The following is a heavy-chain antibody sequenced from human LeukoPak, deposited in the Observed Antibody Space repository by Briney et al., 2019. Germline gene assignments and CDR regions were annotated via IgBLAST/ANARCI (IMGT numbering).Heavy chain of an antibody. V-gene: IGHV3-9*01. Sequence: GRSLTLACAASGYTFHLYAIHWVRQVPGMGLEWVSGISWNSAYIGYADSVKGRFTISRDNAKNSVYLQMNSLRAEDTALYYCAKDKAPLYSGYDWDLDFWGQGTMVTVSS. CDR3: AKDKAPLYSGYDWDLDF. CDR2: ISWNSAYI. D-gene: IGHD5-12*01. CDR1: GYTFHLYA. J-gene: IGHJ4*02.